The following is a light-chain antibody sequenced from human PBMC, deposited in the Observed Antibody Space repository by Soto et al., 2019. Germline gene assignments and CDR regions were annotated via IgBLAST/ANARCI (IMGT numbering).Light chain of an antibody. J-gene: IGKJ4*01. CDR1: QSVINGY. CDR3: QQYCSSPFT. Sequence: EIVLTQSPGTLSLSPGARATLSCRASQSVINGYLAWYQQRPGQPPTLVIYGASRRATGIPDRFSGSGSGTDVTLSISRLEPEYFASYYCQQYCSSPFTFGGGTKLEIK. V-gene: IGKV3-20*01. CDR2: GAS.